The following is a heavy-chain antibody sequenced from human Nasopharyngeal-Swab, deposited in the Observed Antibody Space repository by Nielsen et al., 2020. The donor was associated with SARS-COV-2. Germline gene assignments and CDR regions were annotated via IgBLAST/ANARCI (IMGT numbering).Heavy chain of an antibody. CDR1: GFTFDEYS. CDR3: AKDRGDSSGYYRYFYYGMDV. V-gene: IGHV3-9*01. Sequence: LKIYCAASGFTFDEYSMHWVRQAPGKGLEWVASISWSGGATCYADSVKGRFTIYRDNAKNSLYLQMKSLRPEDTALYYCAKDRGDSSGYYRYFYYGMDVWGQGTTVTVSS. J-gene: IGHJ6*02. D-gene: IGHD3-22*01. CDR2: ISWSGGAT.